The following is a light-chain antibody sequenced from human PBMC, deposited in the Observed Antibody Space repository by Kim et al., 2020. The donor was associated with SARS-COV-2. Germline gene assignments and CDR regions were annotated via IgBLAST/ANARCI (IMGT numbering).Light chain of an antibody. V-gene: IGLV1-40*01. CDR2: GDR. Sequence: RFTISCTGSRSNIGAGYDVHWYQHFPGTAPRLLIFGDRNRPSGIPDRFSGSQSGTSASLAITGLQAEDDADYYCQSYDKTLSASVFGSGTKVTVL. J-gene: IGLJ1*01. CDR1: RSNIGAGYD. CDR3: QSYDKTLSASV.